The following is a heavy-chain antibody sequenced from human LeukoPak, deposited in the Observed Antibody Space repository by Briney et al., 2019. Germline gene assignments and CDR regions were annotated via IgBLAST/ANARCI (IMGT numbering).Heavy chain of an antibody. CDR3: ASIRALTRYYYYGMDV. Sequence: SETLSLTCTVSGGSISSSSYYWGWIRQPPGKGLEWIGSIYYSGSTYYNPSLKSRVTISVDTSKNQFSLELSSVTAADTAVYYCASIRALTRYYYYGMDVWGQGTTVTVSS. CDR1: GGSISSSSYY. CDR2: IYYSGST. V-gene: IGHV4-39*01. D-gene: IGHD2-2*01. J-gene: IGHJ6*02.